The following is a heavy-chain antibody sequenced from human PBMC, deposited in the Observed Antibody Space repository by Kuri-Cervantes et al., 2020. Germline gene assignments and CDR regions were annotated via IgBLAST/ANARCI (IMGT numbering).Heavy chain of an antibody. CDR2: IRSKANSYAT. CDR1: GFTFSGSA. D-gene: IGHD3-3*01. J-gene: IGHJ6*02. V-gene: IGHV3-73*01. CDR3: ANPPYYDFWSGYYRAGYYYGMDV. Sequence: GGSLRPSCAASGFTFSGSAVHWVRQASGKGLEWVGRIRSKANSYATAYAASVKGRFTISRDDSKNTAYLQMNSLKTEDTAVYYCANPPYYDFWSGYYRAGYYYGMDVWGQGTTVTVSS.